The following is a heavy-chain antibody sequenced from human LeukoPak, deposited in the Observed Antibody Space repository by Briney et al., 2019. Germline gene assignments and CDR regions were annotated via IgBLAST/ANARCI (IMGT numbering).Heavy chain of an antibody. J-gene: IGHJ4*02. CDR3: ARVRRDWGLLDY. CDR2: IKQDGSRQ. Sequence: TGGSLRLSCTASGIIFKNFWMSWVRQAPGKGLEWVANIKQDGSRQFYVDSVKGRFTISRDNAKNSMYLQMNSLRAEDTAVYYCARVRRDWGLLDYWGQGTLVTVSS. D-gene: IGHD3/OR15-3a*01. V-gene: IGHV3-7*01. CDR1: GIIFKNFW.